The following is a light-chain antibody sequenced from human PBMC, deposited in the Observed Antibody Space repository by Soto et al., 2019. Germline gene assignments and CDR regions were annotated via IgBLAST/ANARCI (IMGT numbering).Light chain of an antibody. CDR3: QLRSSWPLGAIT. Sequence: EIVLTQSPATLSLSPGERATLSCRASQSVSRYLAWYQQKPGQAPRLLIYDASNRATGIPARFSGSGSGTDFTLTISRLEPGDFAMYYCQLRSSWPLGAITFGQSTRLEI. CDR2: DAS. CDR1: QSVSRY. J-gene: IGKJ5*01. V-gene: IGKV3-11*01.